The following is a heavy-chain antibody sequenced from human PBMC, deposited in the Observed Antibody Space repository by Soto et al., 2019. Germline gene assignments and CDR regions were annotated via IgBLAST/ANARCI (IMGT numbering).Heavy chain of an antibody. J-gene: IGHJ4*02. Sequence: LRLSCAASGFTFSSYAMGWVRQAPGKGLEWVSAISGSGGSTYYADSVKGRFTISRDNSKNTLYLQMNSLRAEDTAVYYCAKSSYSISSLDYWGQGPLVTVSS. V-gene: IGHV3-23*01. CDR3: AKSSYSISSLDY. CDR2: ISGSGGST. CDR1: GFTFSSYA. D-gene: IGHD4-4*01.